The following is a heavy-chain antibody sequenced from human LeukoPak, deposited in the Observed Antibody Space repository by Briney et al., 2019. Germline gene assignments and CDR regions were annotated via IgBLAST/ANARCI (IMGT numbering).Heavy chain of an antibody. J-gene: IGHJ4*02. Sequence: HPGRSLRLSCAASGFTFTSFGLHWVRQAPGKGLEWVAVIWYDGSKKYYADSVKGRFTISRDTSTNTLYLQMNDLRAKDTAVYYCARDSRGYYGSGNYHPNFDSWGQGTLVTVSS. D-gene: IGHD3-10*01. CDR3: ARDSRGYYGSGNYHPNFDS. CDR2: IWYDGSKK. V-gene: IGHV3-33*01. CDR1: GFTFTSFG.